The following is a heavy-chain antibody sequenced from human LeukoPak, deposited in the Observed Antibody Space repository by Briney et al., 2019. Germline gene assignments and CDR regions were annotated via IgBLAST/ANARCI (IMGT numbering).Heavy chain of an antibody. J-gene: IGHJ4*02. CDR3: ARESSLSFSGAFDY. D-gene: IGHD2/OR15-2a*01. V-gene: IGHV3-30*19. Sequence: AGGSLRLSCAASGFTFSSYGMHWVRQAPGKGLEWVAVIWYDGSNKYYADSVKGRFTISRDNSRNTLYLQVNSLRAEDTAVYYCARESSLSFSGAFDYWGQGTLVTVSS. CDR2: IWYDGSNK. CDR1: GFTFSSYG.